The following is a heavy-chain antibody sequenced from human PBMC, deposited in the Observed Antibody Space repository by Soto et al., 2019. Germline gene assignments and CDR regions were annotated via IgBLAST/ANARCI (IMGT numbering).Heavy chain of an antibody. V-gene: IGHV3-33*01. J-gene: IGHJ6*02. Sequence: QVQLVESGGGVVQPGRSLRLSCAASGFTFSSYGMHWVRQAPGKGLEWVAVIWYDGSNKYYADSVKGRFTISRDSSKNTLYLQVNSLRAEDTAVYYCARDTARAMVRIYYGMDVWGQGTTVTVSS. CDR1: GFTFSSYG. CDR2: IWYDGSNK. CDR3: ARDTARAMVRIYYGMDV. D-gene: IGHD3-10*01.